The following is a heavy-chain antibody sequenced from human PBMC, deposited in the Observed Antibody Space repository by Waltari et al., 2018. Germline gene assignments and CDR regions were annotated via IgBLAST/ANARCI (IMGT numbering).Heavy chain of an antibody. Sequence: QLQLQESGPGLVKPSETLSLPCTVPGGSISSRSYYWGWIRQPPGKGLEWIGSIYYSGSTYYNPSLKSRVTISVDTSKNQFSLKLSSVTAADTAVYYCARWEYYDFWSGKNAFDIWGQGTMVTVSS. J-gene: IGHJ3*02. D-gene: IGHD3-3*01. CDR2: IYYSGST. CDR3: ARWEYYDFWSGKNAFDI. V-gene: IGHV4-39*07. CDR1: GGSISSRSYY.